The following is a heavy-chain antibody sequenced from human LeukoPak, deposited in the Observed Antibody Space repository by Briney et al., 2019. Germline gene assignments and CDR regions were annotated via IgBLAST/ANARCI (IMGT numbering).Heavy chain of an antibody. CDR2: INPNSGGT. CDR1: GYTFTGYY. CDR3: ARVIWSGESRYDY. J-gene: IGHJ4*02. D-gene: IGHD3-10*01. Sequence: GASVKVSCKASGYTFTGYYMHWVRQAPGQGLEWMGWINPNSGGTNYAQKFQGRVTMTRDTSISTAYMELSRLRSDDTAVYYCARVIWSGESRYDYWGQGTLVTVSS. V-gene: IGHV1-2*02.